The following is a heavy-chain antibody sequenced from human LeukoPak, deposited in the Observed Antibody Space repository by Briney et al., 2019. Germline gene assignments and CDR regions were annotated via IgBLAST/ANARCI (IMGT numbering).Heavy chain of an antibody. CDR3: ARRDCSGGSCYSRYYYYYMDV. Sequence: PSETLSLTCTVSGGSISSSSYYWGWIRQPPGKGLEWIGSIYYSGSTCYNPSLKSRVTISVDTSKNQFSLKLSSVTAADTAVYYCARRDCSGGSCYSRYYYYYMDVWGKGTTVTVSS. CDR1: GGSISSSSYY. J-gene: IGHJ6*03. CDR2: IYYSGST. D-gene: IGHD2-15*01. V-gene: IGHV4-39*01.